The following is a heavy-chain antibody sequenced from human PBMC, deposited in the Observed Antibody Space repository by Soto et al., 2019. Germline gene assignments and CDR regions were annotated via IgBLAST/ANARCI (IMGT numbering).Heavy chain of an antibody. D-gene: IGHD3-22*01. CDR2: ISSTSTYI. J-gene: IGHJ4*02. V-gene: IGHV3-21*01. CDR3: AAGSSVYYYVIDV. CDR1: GFTFSSYS. Sequence: PGGSLRLSCAASGFTFSSYSMTWVRQAPGKGLEWVSSISSTSTYIYYADSLKGRFTISRDNAKNSLYLQMNSLRAEDTAVYYCAAGSSVYYYVIDVWGQGTLVTVSS.